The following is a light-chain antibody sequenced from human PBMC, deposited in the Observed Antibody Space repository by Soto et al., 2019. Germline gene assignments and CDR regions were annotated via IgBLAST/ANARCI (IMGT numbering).Light chain of an antibody. Sequence: QSVLTQPPSVSGAPGQRVSISCTGSSSNIGAGYDVHWYEHLPGTAPKLLIYQNNNRPSGVPDRFSGSKSGTSASLAITGLQAEYEADYYCQSYHSSLSAVVFGGGTKLTVL. CDR2: QNN. V-gene: IGLV1-40*01. J-gene: IGLJ2*01. CDR3: QSYHSSLSAVV. CDR1: SSNIGAGYD.